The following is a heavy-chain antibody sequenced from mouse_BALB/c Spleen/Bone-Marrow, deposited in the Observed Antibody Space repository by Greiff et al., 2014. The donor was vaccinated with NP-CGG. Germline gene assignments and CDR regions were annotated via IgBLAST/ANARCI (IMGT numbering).Heavy chain of an antibody. CDR2: INPYNDGT. Sequence: VQLQQSGPELVKPGASVKMSCKASGYTFTSYVMHWMKQKPGQGLEWIGHINPYNDGTKYNETFKGKATLTSDKSSSTAYMDLSSLTSEDSAVYFCARSEYFGSSYDYWGQGTTLTVSS. D-gene: IGHD1-1*01. CDR3: ARSEYFGSSYDY. CDR1: GYTFTSYV. J-gene: IGHJ2*01. V-gene: IGHV1-14*01.